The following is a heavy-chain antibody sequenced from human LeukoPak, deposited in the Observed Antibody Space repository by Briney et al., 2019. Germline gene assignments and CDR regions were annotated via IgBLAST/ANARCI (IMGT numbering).Heavy chain of an antibody. J-gene: IGHJ4*02. CDR1: GYSFPDYG. D-gene: IGHD2/OR15-2a*01. CDR3: VRESEPISQIIVFSF. Sequence: GASVKVSCKTSGYSFPDYGISWVRQAPGQGLEWMGWISAYYGSSHFAQKFQGGVTLTRDISTSTAYMELRSLRSDDTAMYYCVRESEPISQIIVFSFWGQGTLVTVSS. CDR2: ISAYYGSS. V-gene: IGHV1-18*01.